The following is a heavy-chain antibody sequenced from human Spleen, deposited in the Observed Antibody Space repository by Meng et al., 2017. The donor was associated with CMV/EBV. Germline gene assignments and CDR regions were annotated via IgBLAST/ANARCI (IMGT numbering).Heavy chain of an antibody. CDR2: ISSSGTTI. V-gene: IGHV3-11*01. D-gene: IGHD3-3*01. CDR3: ARDRAIFGVVYYYYGMDV. CDR1: GFTFSSYY. J-gene: IGHJ6*02. Sequence: GGSLRLSCAASGFTFSSYYINWVRQAPGKGLQWISYISSSGTTIQYADSFKGRFTISRDNAKNSLYLQMNGLRAEDTAVYYCARDRAIFGVVYYYYGMDVWGQGTTVTVSS.